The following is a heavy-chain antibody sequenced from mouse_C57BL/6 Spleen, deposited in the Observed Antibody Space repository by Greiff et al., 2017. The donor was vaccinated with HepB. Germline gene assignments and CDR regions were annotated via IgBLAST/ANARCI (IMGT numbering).Heavy chain of an antibody. CDR3: ARSVGLESFFDY. Sequence: QVQLQQSGAELVRPGSSVKMSCKASGYTFTSYNMHWVKQTPRQGLEWIGAIYPGNGDTSYNQKFKGKATLTVDKSSSTAYMQLSSLTSEDSAVYVCARSVGLESFFDYWGQGTTLTVSS. D-gene: IGHD4-1*01. V-gene: IGHV1-12*01. J-gene: IGHJ2*01. CDR1: GYTFTSYN. CDR2: IYPGNGDT.